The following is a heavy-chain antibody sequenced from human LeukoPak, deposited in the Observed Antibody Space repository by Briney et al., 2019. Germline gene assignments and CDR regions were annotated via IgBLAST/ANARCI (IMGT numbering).Heavy chain of an antibody. CDR2: IIPILGIA. V-gene: IGHV1-69*04. D-gene: IGHD5-12*01. CDR1: GGTFSSYA. J-gene: IGHJ6*02. CDR3: ARDFMDSGYDSYYYYGMDV. Sequence: GASVKVSCKASGGTFSSYAISWVRQAPGQGLEGMGRIIPILGIANYAQKFQGRVTITADKSTSTAYMELSSLRSEDTAVYYCARDFMDSGYDSYYYYGMDVWGQGTTVTVSS.